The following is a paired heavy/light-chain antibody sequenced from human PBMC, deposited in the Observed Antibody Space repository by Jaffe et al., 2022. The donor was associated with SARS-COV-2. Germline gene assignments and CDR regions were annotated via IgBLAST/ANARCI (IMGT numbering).Heavy chain of an antibody. J-gene: IGHJ6*03. CDR1: GDFVRSSSYY. Sequence: QLHLQESGPGLVKPSETLSLTCTVSGDFVRSSSYYWGWIRQPPGKGLEWIANIYYDGSPYYNPSLESRVTISVDTSKNQFSLNLSSVIVADTAIYYCARLNAGLYKSPHKYYHMDVWGKGTTVTVS. CDR3: ARLNAGLYKSPHKYYHMDV. V-gene: IGHV4-39*01. D-gene: IGHD3-9*01. CDR2: IYYDGSP.
Light chain of an antibody. CDR3: ATWDDSLSAWV. CDR1: SSNIGNNY. Sequence: QSVLTQPPSASGTPGQRVTISCSGSSSNIGNNYVYWYQQLPGTAPKLLIYKNSQRPSGVPDRFSGSKSGTSASLAISGLRSEDEADYHCATWDDSLSAWVFGGGTKVTVL. CDR2: KNS. V-gene: IGLV1-47*01. J-gene: IGLJ3*02.